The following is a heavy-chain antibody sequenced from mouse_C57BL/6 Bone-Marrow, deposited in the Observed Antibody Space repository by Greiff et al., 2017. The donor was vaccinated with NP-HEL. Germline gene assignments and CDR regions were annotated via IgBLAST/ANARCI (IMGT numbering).Heavy chain of an antibody. J-gene: IGHJ2*01. CDR1: GFTFSSYA. CDR2: ISDGGSYT. CDR3: ARAYYDYDSDY. Sequence: EVKLVEPGGGLVKPGGSLKLSCAASGFTFSSYAMSWVRQTPEKRLEWVATISDGGSYTYYPDNVKGRFTISRDNAKNNLYLQMSHLKSEDTAMYYCARAYYDYDSDYWGQGTTLTVSS. D-gene: IGHD2-4*01. V-gene: IGHV5-4*03.